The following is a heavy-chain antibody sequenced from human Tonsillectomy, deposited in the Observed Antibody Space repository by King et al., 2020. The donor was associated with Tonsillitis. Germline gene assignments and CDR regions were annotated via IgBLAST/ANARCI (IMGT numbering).Heavy chain of an antibody. CDR3: AKGGGSGSYYYYYYYMDV. CDR2: ISGSGGST. CDR1: GFTFSSYA. V-gene: IGHV3-23*04. D-gene: IGHD3-10*01. Sequence: QLVQSGGGLVQPGGSLRLSCAASGFTFSSYAMSWVRQAPGKGLEWVSAISGSGGSTYYADSVKGRFTISRDNSKNTLYLQMNSLRAEDTAVYYCAKGGGSGSYYYYYYYMDVWGKGTTVTVSS. J-gene: IGHJ6*03.